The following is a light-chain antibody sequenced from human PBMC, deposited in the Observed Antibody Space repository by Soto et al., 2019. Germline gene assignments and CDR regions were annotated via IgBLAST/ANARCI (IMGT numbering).Light chain of an antibody. Sequence: QSALTQPASVSGSPGQSITISCTGTSSDVGGYNYVSWYQQHPGKAPKLMIYDVSNRPSGVYNRFSGSKSGNTASLTISGLQAEDEADYYCSSYTRSSTLVVFGGGTKVTV. V-gene: IGLV2-14*01. CDR2: DVS. J-gene: IGLJ2*01. CDR3: SSYTRSSTLVV. CDR1: SSDVGGYNY.